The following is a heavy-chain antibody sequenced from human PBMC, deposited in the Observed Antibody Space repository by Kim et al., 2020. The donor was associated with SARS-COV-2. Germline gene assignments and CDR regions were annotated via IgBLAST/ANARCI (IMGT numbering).Heavy chain of an antibody. CDR2: IYYSGST. J-gene: IGHJ5*02. CDR1: GGSISSSSYY. D-gene: IGHD3-3*01. Sequence: SETLSLTCTVSGGSISSSSYYWGWIRQPPGKGLEWIGSIYYSGSTYYNPSLKSRVTISVDTSKNQFSLKLSSVTAADTAVYYCARQETITIFGVVISPSWFDPWRKGPLVPVPS. V-gene: IGHV4-39*01. CDR3: ARQETITIFGVVISPSWFDP.